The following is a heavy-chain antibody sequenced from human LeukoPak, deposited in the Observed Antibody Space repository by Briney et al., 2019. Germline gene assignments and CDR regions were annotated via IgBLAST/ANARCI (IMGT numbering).Heavy chain of an antibody. V-gene: IGHV4-34*01. J-gene: IGHJ4*02. Sequence: PQTLSLTCAVYGGSFSGCYWSWIRQPPGKGLEWIGESNHSGSTNYNPSLKSRVTISVDTSKNQFSLKLSSVTAADTAVYYCARGLTLHPPVTILYWGQGTLVTVCS. CDR1: GGSFSGCY. CDR3: ARGLTLHPPVTILY. CDR2: SNHSGST. D-gene: IGHD4-11*01.